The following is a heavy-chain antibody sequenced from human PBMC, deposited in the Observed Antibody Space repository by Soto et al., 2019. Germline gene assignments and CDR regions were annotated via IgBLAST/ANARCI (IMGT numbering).Heavy chain of an antibody. D-gene: IGHD1-26*01. CDR1: GYTFTGYY. Sequence: ASVKVSCKASGYTFTGYYVHWVRQAPGQGLEWMGWINPNSGDTYLAQRFQGRVTMNRDTSIGTAYMELRGLTSDDTAEYYCAKGGAIVAAGTRVYLYNAMDVWGQGITVTVSS. J-gene: IGHJ6*02. CDR2: INPNSGDT. V-gene: IGHV1-2*02. CDR3: AKGGAIVAAGTRVYLYNAMDV.